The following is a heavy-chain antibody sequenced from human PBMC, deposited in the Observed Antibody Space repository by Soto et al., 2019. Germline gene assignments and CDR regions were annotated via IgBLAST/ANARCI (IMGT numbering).Heavy chain of an antibody. D-gene: IGHD3-16*01. CDR1: GFTFGSYA. J-gene: IGHJ4*02. CDR2: IGGGGISL. CDR3: AKDTGQRGPYTYAYHY. Sequence: EVQLLESGGGLVQPGGSLRLSCAASGFTFGSYAMSWVRQAPGKGLEWVSAIGGGGISLYYADSVKGRFTISRDNSKDTLYLQMNSLRGEDTAVYYCAKDTGQRGPYTYAYHYWGQGTLVTVSS. V-gene: IGHV3-23*01.